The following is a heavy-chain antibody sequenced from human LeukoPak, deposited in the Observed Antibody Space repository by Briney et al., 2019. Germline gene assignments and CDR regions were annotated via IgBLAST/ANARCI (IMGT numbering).Heavy chain of an antibody. V-gene: IGHV4-59*01. D-gene: IGHD6-13*01. CDR3: ASSSWYAYFQH. J-gene: IGHJ1*01. CDR2: IYYSGST. Sequence: ASETLSLTCTVSGGSISSYYWSWIRQPPGKGLEWIGYIYYSGSTNYNPSLKSRVTISVDTSKNQFSLKLSSVTAADAAVYYCASSSWYAYFQHWGQGTLVNVSS. CDR1: GGSISSYY.